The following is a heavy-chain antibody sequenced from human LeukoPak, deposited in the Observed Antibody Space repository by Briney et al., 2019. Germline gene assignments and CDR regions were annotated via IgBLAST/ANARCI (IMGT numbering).Heavy chain of an antibody. J-gene: IGHJ5*02. CDR1: GASFDDYY. CDR3: ARERASNDHDNWFDP. V-gene: IGHV4-34*01. D-gene: IGHD3-16*01. CDR2: VNHSGSA. Sequence: PSKTLSLTCAVYGASFDDYYRSWIRHSPTKGLEWIGEVNHSGSAKYNPSLRSRVTISADKSKKQFFLRLSPVAAADSGVYYCARERASNDHDNWFDPWGQGTLATVSS.